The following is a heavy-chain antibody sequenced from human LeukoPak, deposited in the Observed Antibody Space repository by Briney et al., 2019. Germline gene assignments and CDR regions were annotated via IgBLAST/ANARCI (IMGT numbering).Heavy chain of an antibody. Sequence: ASMKVSCKASGYSFSGYYTHWVRQAPGQGPEWMGWINPFTGGTNYAQRFQGRVTITRDTSIGTAYMELTRLTSDDTAVYYCAREGPIVGATHLVDYWGQGTLVTVSS. CDR3: AREGPIVGATHLVDY. CDR1: GYSFSGYY. V-gene: IGHV1-2*02. D-gene: IGHD1-26*01. CDR2: INPFTGGT. J-gene: IGHJ4*02.